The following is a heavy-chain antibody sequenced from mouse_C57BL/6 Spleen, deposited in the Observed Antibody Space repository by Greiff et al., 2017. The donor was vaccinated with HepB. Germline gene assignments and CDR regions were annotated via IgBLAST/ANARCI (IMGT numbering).Heavy chain of an antibody. Sequence: DVQLQESEGGLVQPGSSMKLSCTASGFTFSDYYMAWVRQVPEKGLEWVANINYDGSSTYYLDSLKSRFIISRDNAKNILYLQMSSLKSEDTATYYCASLTGTAWFAYWGQGTLVTVSA. D-gene: IGHD4-1*01. CDR3: ASLTGTAWFAY. CDR2: INYDGSST. V-gene: IGHV5-16*01. CDR1: GFTFSDYY. J-gene: IGHJ3*01.